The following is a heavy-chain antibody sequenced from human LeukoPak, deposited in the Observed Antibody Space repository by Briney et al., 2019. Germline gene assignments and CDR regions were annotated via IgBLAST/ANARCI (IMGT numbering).Heavy chain of an antibody. CDR3: ARLTVSLLYGMDV. D-gene: IGHD2/OR15-2a*01. Sequence: PSETLSLTCTVSGGSISSGGYYWSWIRQHPGKGLEWIGYIYYSGSTYYNPSLKSRVTISVDTSKNQFSLKLSSVTAADAAVYYCARLTVSLLYGMDVWGQGTTVTVSS. V-gene: IGHV4-31*03. CDR1: GGSISSGGYY. CDR2: IYYSGST. J-gene: IGHJ6*02.